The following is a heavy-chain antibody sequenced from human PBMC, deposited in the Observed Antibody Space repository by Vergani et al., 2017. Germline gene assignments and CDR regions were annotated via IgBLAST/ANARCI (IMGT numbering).Heavy chain of an antibody. CDR2: IIPIFGTA. CDR1: GGTFSSYA. D-gene: IGHD6-13*01. J-gene: IGHJ5*02. V-gene: IGHV1-69*01. CDR3: ARDRGAAVGFTGWFAP. Sequence: QVQLVQSGAEVKKPGSSVKVSCKASGGTFSSYAISWVRQAPGQGLEWMGGIIPIFGTANYAKKFQGRVTITADESTSTAYTEMSSLRSEDPAVYCFARDRGAAVGFTGWFAPWGQGTLVTVSS.